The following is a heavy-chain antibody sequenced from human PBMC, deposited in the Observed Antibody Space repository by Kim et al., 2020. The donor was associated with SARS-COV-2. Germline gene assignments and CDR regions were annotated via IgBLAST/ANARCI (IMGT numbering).Heavy chain of an antibody. D-gene: IGHD3-10*01. Sequence: SLKSRVTISVDTSKNQFSLKLSSVTAADTAVYYCARTYYYGSGSYYLLDYWGQGTLVTVSS. V-gene: IGHV4-39*01. CDR3: ARTYYYGSGSYYLLDY. J-gene: IGHJ4*02.